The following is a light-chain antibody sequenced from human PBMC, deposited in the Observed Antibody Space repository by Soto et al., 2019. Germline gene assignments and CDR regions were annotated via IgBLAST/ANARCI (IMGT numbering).Light chain of an antibody. V-gene: IGLV1-40*01. CDR1: SSNIGAGYE. Sequence: QLVLTQPPSVSEAPGQRVTISCTGSSSNIGAGYEAHWYQQVPGTAPKLLIYENNNRPSGVPDRFPGSKSGTSASLAITGLQAEDEAEYYCQSYDSSLSGYVFGTGTKLPVL. CDR2: ENN. CDR3: QSYDSSLSGYV. J-gene: IGLJ1*01.